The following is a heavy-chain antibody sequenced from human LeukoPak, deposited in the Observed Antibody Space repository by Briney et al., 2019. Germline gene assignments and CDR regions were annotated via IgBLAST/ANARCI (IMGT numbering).Heavy chain of an antibody. CDR2: MNPNSGNT. D-gene: IGHD6-19*01. J-gene: IGHJ4*02. CDR3: ARGPGIAVAEFDY. Sequence: ASVKVSCKASGYTFTGYYMHWVRQAPGQGLEWMGWMNPNSGNTGYAQKFQGRVTITRNTSISTAYMELSSLRSEDTAVYYCARGPGIAVAEFDYWGQGTLVTVSS. CDR1: GYTFTGYY. V-gene: IGHV1-8*03.